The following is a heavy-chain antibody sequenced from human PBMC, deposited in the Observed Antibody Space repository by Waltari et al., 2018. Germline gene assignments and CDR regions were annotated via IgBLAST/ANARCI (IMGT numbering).Heavy chain of an antibody. D-gene: IGHD7-27*01. CDR1: GVTVTDYG. V-gene: IGHV3-7*01. CDR3: VRDHWGPDY. Sequence: EVHLVESGGGLVQPGGSQRPSGAAAGVTVTDYGMGWVRQAPGKGPEWVANIHKDGSEKNYVDYVKGRFTISRDNAKDSVYLQMNSLRADDTAMYYCVRDHWGPDYWGQGTLVTVSS. J-gene: IGHJ4*02. CDR2: IHKDGSEK.